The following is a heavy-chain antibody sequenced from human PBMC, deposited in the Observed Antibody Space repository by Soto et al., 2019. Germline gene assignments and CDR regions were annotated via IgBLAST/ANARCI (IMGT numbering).Heavy chain of an antibody. CDR2: INLSGTT. CDR1: GGSFSDYF. CDR3: VAKTKAYYYGMDV. V-gene: IGHV4-34*01. Sequence: QVQLQQWGAGLLKPSETLSLTCAVYGGSFSDYFWSWIRQPPGKGLEWIGEINLSGTTNYNPSLKSRVTISLNTSKNHFSLNLTSVTAADTAVYYSVAKTKAYYYGMDVWGQGTTVTVSS. D-gene: IGHD5-12*01. J-gene: IGHJ6*02.